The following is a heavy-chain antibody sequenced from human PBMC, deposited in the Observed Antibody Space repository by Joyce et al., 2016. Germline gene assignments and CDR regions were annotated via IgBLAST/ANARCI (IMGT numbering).Heavy chain of an antibody. V-gene: IGHV3-15*01. D-gene: IGHD4-11*01. Sequence: EVRLVESGGGLVKPGGSLRLSCAASEFTFRNAWMNGVRQAPGKGLEWVGRIKSKSDGGTRDYSAPVKGRFTISRDDSKNTLYLQMNSLKTEDTAVYYCYSFFKWGQGTRVTVSS. CDR3: YSFFK. CDR2: IKSKSDGGTR. CDR1: EFTFRNAW. J-gene: IGHJ4*02.